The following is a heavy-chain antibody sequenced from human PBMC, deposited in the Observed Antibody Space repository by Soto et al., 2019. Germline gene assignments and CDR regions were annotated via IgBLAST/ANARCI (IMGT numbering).Heavy chain of an antibody. V-gene: IGHV3-48*01. Sequence: GGSLRLSCAASGFTFSSYSMNWVRQAPGKGLEWVSYISSSSSTIYYADSVKGRFTISRDNAKNSLYLQMNSLRAEDTAVYYCARDGEGIVVVVAAPYYFDYWGQGTLVTVSS. CDR2: ISSSSSTI. J-gene: IGHJ4*02. CDR3: ARDGEGIVVVVAAPYYFDY. D-gene: IGHD2-15*01. CDR1: GFTFSSYS.